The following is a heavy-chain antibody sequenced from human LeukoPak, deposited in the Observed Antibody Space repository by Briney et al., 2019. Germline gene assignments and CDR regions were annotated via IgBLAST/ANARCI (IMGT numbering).Heavy chain of an antibody. D-gene: IGHD2-8*02. V-gene: IGHV1-58*01. CDR3: AAVPNANAWYWDDAFDI. CDR1: GFTFTTSA. Sequence: GTSVTVSCKASGFTFTTSAVQWVRLARGHRLEWIGRIVVGSGNTDHAQKFQGRLTITRDISTSTAYMELSSLTSDDTAVYYCAAVPNANAWYWDDAFDIWGEGTIVTVSS. J-gene: IGHJ3*02. CDR2: IVVGSGNT.